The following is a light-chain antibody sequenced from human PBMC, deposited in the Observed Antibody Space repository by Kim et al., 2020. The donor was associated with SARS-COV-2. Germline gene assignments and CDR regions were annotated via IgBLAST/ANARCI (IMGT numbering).Light chain of an antibody. CDR1: NIGSKS. Sequence: PGKTDRITCGGNNIGSKSVHWYQQKPGQAPVLVIYYDSDRPSGIPERFSGSNSGNTATLTISRVEAGDEADYYCQVWDSSSDHVVFGGGTKLTVL. CDR2: YDS. CDR3: QVWDSSSDHVV. J-gene: IGLJ2*01. V-gene: IGLV3-21*04.